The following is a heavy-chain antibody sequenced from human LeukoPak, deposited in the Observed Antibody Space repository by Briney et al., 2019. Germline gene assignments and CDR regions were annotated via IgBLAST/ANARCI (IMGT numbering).Heavy chain of an antibody. V-gene: IGHV3-74*01. Sequence: GGSLRLSCVASEFDFFSYGMQWVRQAPGKGLVWVSRIFTDGSTTSYADSVKGRFTISRGNAKNTLYLQMNSLRAEDTAVYYCARELPREVALDYWGQGTLVTVSP. D-gene: IGHD1-26*01. J-gene: IGHJ4*03. CDR3: ARELPREVALDY. CDR1: EFDFFSYG. CDR2: IFTDGSTT.